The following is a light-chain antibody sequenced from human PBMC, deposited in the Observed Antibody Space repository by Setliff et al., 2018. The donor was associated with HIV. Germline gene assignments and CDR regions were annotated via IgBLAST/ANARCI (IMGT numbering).Light chain of an antibody. V-gene: IGLV2-11*01. J-gene: IGLJ1*01. CDR3: CSYAGSYTYV. CDR1: SSDIGGYNY. CDR2: DVT. Sequence: QSALTQPRSVSGSPGQSVTISCTGTSSDIGGYNYVSWYQQHSGKAPKLMIYDVTKRPSGVPDRFSGSKSGNTASLTISGLQAEDEADYYCCSYAGSYTYVFGTGTKVT.